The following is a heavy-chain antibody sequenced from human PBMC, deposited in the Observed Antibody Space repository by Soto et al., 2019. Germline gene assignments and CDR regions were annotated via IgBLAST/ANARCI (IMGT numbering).Heavy chain of an antibody. D-gene: IGHD4-4*01. CDR1: GFTFSNAW. CDR3: TTDPTTVTTNWFDP. J-gene: IGHJ5*02. CDR2: IKSKTDGGTT. V-gene: IGHV3-15*07. Sequence: GGSLRLSCAASGFTFSNAWMNWVRQAPGKGLEWVGRIKSKTDGGTTDYAAPVKGRFTISRDDSKNTLYLQMNSLKTEDTAVYYCTTDPTTVTTNWFDPWGQGTLVTVSS.